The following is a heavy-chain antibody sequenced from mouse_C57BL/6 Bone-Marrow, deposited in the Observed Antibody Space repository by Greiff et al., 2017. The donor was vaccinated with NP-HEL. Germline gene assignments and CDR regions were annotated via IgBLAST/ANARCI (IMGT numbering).Heavy chain of an antibody. Sequence: VQLKESGPGLAKPSQTLSLTCSVTGYSITSDYWNWIRKFPGNKLEYMGYISYSGSTYYNPSLKSRISITRDTSKNQYYVKLNAVTTEDTATYYCARSPLWLRRNYYAMDYWGQGASVTVSS. CDR2: ISYSGST. V-gene: IGHV3-8*01. J-gene: IGHJ4*01. D-gene: IGHD2-2*01. CDR3: ARSPLWLRRNYYAMDY. CDR1: GYSITSDY.